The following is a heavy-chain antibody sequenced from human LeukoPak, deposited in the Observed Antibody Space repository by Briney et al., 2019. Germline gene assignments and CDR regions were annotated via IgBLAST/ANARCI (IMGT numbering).Heavy chain of an antibody. CDR2: ISTGTYK. J-gene: IGHJ6*03. Sequence: GGSLRLSCLTSGFRFSIEMNWVRQPPGQGLEWVSHISTGTYKAYADSVKGRFTVSRDNARISLFLQMNSLRAEDTAVYFCAGLRRAYYYYMGVWGKGTTVTVSS. CDR1: GFRFSIE. V-gene: IGHV3-48*03. CDR3: AGLRRAYYYYMGV.